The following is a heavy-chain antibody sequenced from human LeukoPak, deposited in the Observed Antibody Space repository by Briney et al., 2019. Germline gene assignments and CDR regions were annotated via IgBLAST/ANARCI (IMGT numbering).Heavy chain of an antibody. V-gene: IGHV3-21*04. CDR3: AKDSGRILWFGDIDY. D-gene: IGHD3-10*01. Sequence: PGVSLRLSCAASGFTFSSYSVNWVRQAPGKGLEWVSSISSSSSYIYYADSVKGRFTISRDNAKNSLYLQMNSLRAEDMAVYYCAKDSGRILWFGDIDYWGQGTLVTVSS. CDR1: GFTFSSYS. J-gene: IGHJ4*02. CDR2: ISSSSSYI.